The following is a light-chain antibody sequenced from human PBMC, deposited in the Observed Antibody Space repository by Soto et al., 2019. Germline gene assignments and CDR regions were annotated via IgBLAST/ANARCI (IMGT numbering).Light chain of an antibody. CDR1: QSVSSY. CDR2: DAS. CDR3: QHYVTSSIT. Sequence: EIFLTQAQSNLSLSPDEVATLSCRASQSVSSYLAWYQQKPGQAPRLLMYDASSRATGTPDRISGGGSGTDFTLTISRLEPEDFAVYYCQHYVTSSITFGQGTRLENK. V-gene: IGKV3-11*01. J-gene: IGKJ5*01.